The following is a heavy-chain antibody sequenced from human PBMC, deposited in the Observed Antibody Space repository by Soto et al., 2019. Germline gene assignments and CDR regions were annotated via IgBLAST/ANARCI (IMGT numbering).Heavy chain of an antibody. CDR3: AKVVVAATRHTDFDS. D-gene: IGHD2-15*01. J-gene: IGHJ4*02. CDR2: IYYDGST. V-gene: IGHV4-39*02. Sequence: KPSETLSLTCTVSGGSINSNNYYWAWIRQPPGKGLAWIASIYYDGSTYYNPSLKSRVSISVDTSKNHFSLKLSSATAADTAVYYCAKVVVAATRHTDFDSWGQGTLVTVS. CDR1: GGSINSNNYY.